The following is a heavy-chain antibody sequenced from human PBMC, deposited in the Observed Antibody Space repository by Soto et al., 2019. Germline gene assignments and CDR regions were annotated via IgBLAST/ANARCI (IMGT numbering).Heavy chain of an antibody. D-gene: IGHD3-9*01. J-gene: IGHJ4*02. CDR1: GFTFSNYA. V-gene: IGHV3-23*01. CDR3: AKGEWESVTGWVGF. CDR2: ISGSGGST. Sequence: EVQVLESGGGLVQPGGSLRLSCAASGFTFSNYAMSWVRQAPGRGLEWVSGISGSGGSTYYADSVRGRFTISRDNSKNTLFLQMNSLRAEDTAVYYWAKGEWESVTGWVGFWGQGTLVTVSS.